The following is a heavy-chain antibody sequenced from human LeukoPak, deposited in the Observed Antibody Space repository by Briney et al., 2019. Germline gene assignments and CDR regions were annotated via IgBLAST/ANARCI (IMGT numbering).Heavy chain of an antibody. J-gene: IGHJ4*02. CDR2: ISYDGSNK. V-gene: IGHV3-30*09. Sequence: QPGGSLRLSCAASRFTFTSYEMNWVRQAPGKGLEWVAVISYDGSNKYYADSVKGRFAISRDNSKNTVYLQMNSLRVEDTAVYYCARANTPFADYWGQGTLVTVSS. CDR1: RFTFTSYE. D-gene: IGHD2-2*02. CDR3: ARANTPFADY.